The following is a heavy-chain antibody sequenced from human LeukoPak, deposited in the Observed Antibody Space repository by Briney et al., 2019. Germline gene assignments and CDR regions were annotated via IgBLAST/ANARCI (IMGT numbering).Heavy chain of an antibody. V-gene: IGHV3-7*01. Sequence: PGGSLRLSCAASGFTFGYFWMSWVRQAPGKGLEWVANIKRDGSEKYYVDSVKGRFTISRDNAKSSLYLQMSSLRVEDTAVYYCAREDTGMASYWGQGTLVTVSS. CDR1: GFTFGYFW. CDR3: AREDTGMASY. CDR2: IKRDGSEK. J-gene: IGHJ4*02. D-gene: IGHD5-18*01.